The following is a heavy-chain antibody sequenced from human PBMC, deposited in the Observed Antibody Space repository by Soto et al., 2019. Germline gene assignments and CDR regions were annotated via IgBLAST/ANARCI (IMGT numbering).Heavy chain of an antibody. V-gene: IGHV1-69*01. CDR2: IIPIFGTA. J-gene: IGHJ4*02. D-gene: IGHD2-15*01. CDR3: ARPYCSGGSCPTRESYFDY. CDR1: GGTFSSYA. Sequence: QVQLLQSGAEVKKPGSSVKVSCKASGGTFSSYAISWVRQAPGQGLEWMGGIIPIFGTANYAQKFQGRVTITADESTSTAYMELSSLRSEDTAVYYCARPYCSGGSCPTRESYFDYWGQGTLVTVSS.